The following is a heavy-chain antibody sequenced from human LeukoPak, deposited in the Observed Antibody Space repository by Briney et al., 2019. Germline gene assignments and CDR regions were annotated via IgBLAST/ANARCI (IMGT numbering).Heavy chain of an antibody. CDR2: ISSSGSTI. Sequence: GGSLRLSCAASGFTFSSYEMNWVRQAPGKGLEWVSYISSSGSTIYYADSVKGRFTISRDNAKNSLYLQMNSLRAEDTAVYYCARDPIRSAFDIWGQGTMFTVSS. J-gene: IGHJ3*02. CDR3: ARDPIRSAFDI. D-gene: IGHD3-3*02. V-gene: IGHV3-48*03. CDR1: GFTFSSYE.